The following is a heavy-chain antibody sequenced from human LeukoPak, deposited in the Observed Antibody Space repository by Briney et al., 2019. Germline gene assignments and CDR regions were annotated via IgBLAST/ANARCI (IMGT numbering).Heavy chain of an antibody. CDR1: KLTFINYA. CDR2: ISKSGST. D-gene: IGHD1-1*01. V-gene: IGHV3-23*01. CDR3: AKAWTGSGGDV. Sequence: GSLRLSCAASKLTFINYAMCWARRAPGKGLEWVSAISKSGSTFYADSVKGRLTISRDNSRNTLYRQMDSLRADDTAVYYCAKAWTGSGGDVWGQGTTVTVSS. J-gene: IGHJ6*02.